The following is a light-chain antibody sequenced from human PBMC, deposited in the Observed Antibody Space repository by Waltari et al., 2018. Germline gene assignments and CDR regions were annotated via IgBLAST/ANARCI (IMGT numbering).Light chain of an antibody. CDR1: SVAGGNFNF. V-gene: IGLV2-14*03. CDR3: TSYTRGSTF. Sequence: LTRLPSFSGSPGKSTPIPCLEPSVAGGNFNFASCNQKTPGKPPNPIIYNFRYRPSGVSNRFSGSKSGNTASLSISGLQAEDEADYYCTSYTRGSTFFGGGTRLTVL. J-gene: IGLJ2*01. CDR2: NFR.